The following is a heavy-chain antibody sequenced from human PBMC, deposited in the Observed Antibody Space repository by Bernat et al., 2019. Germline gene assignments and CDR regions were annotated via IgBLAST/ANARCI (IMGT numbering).Heavy chain of an antibody. J-gene: IGHJ6*02. CDR1: GGTFSRYT. V-gene: IGHV1-69*08. CDR3: ARDCSGGSCSSFYYFAMDV. Sequence: QVQLVQSGAEVKTPGSSVKVSCNLSGGTFSRYTISWVRQAPGQGLEWMGRIIPMFGIANYTQKFQGRITISADKSTSTAHMELSSLRPEDTAVYYCARDCSGGSCSSFYYFAMDVWGHGTTVTVS. D-gene: IGHD2-15*01. CDR2: IIPMFGIA.